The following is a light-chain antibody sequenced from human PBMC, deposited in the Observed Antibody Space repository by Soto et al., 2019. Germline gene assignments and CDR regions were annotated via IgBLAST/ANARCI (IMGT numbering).Light chain of an antibody. Sequence: SYELTQPLSVSVALGQTARITCGGNNIGSKNVHWYQQKPGQAPVLVIYRDSNRPSGIPERFSGSNSGNTATLTISRAQAGEEADYYCQVWDSSIGVFGGGTKLTVL. CDR1: NIGSKN. V-gene: IGLV3-9*01. CDR2: RDS. CDR3: QVWDSSIGV. J-gene: IGLJ3*02.